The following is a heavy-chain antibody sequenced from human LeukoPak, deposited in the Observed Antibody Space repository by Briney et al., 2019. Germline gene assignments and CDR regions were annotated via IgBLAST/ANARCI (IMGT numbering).Heavy chain of an antibody. V-gene: IGHV3-23*01. CDR3: AKNSYSGNFDY. CDR1: GFAFSSYV. J-gene: IGHJ4*02. Sequence: GGSLRLSCAASGFAFSSYVMTWVRQAPGKGLEWVSAISGSGSNTYYADSVKGRFTISRDNSKNTLYLQMNSLRAEDTAVYYCAKNSYSGNFDYWGQGTLVTSPQ. D-gene: IGHD4-23*01. CDR2: ISGSGSNT.